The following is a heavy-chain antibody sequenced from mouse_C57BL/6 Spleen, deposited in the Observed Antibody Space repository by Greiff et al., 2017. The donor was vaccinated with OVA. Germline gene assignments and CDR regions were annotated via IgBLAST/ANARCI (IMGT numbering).Heavy chain of an antibody. J-gene: IGHJ3*01. D-gene: IGHD1-1*01. V-gene: IGHV1-5*01. CDR2: IYPGNSDT. Sequence: EVQGVESGTVLARPGASVKMSCKTSGYTFTSYWMHWVKQRPGQGLEWIGAIYPGNSDTSYNQKFKGKAKLTAVTSASTAYMELSSLTNEDSAVYYCTREITTVVATPLAYWGQGTLVTVSA. CDR3: TREITTVVATPLAY. CDR1: GYTFTSYW.